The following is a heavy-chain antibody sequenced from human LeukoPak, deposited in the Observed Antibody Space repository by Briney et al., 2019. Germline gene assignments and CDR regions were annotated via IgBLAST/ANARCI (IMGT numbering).Heavy chain of an antibody. CDR1: GFTFSSYA. Sequence: GASLRLSCAASGFTFSSYAMSWVRQAPGKGLEWVGRIKSKTDGGTTDYAAPVKGRFTISRDDSKNTLYLQMNSLKTEDTAVYYCTTRQELLYLDYWGQGTLVTVSS. V-gene: IGHV3-15*01. J-gene: IGHJ4*02. D-gene: IGHD3-10*01. CDR3: TTRQELLYLDY. CDR2: IKSKTDGGTT.